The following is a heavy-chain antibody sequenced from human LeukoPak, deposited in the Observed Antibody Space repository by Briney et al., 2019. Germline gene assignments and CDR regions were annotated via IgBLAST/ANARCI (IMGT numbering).Heavy chain of an antibody. V-gene: IGHV3-30-3*01. Sequence: GGSLRLSCAASGFTFNTFAMHWVRQAPGKRLEWVALTSYDETNKRYADSVKGRYTISRDNSKNTLYLQMNSLRAEDTAVYYCARPRIVGATTDAFDIWGQGTMVTVSS. J-gene: IGHJ3*02. CDR2: TSYDETNK. CDR1: GFTFNTFA. D-gene: IGHD1-26*01. CDR3: ARPRIVGATTDAFDI.